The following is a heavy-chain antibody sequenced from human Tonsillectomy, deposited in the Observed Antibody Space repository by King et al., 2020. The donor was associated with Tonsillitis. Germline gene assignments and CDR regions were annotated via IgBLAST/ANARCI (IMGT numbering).Heavy chain of an antibody. CDR3: ARDRGPDYRFDY. J-gene: IGHJ4*02. D-gene: IGHD4-11*01. CDR2: ISSSSSYI. CDR1: GFTFSSYS. Sequence: QLVQSGGGLVKPGGSLRLSCAASGFTFSSYSMNWVRQAPGKGLEWVSSISSSSSYIYYADSVKGRFTISRDNAKNSLYLQMNSLRAEDTAVYYCARDRGPDYRFDYWGQGTLVTVSS. V-gene: IGHV3-21*01.